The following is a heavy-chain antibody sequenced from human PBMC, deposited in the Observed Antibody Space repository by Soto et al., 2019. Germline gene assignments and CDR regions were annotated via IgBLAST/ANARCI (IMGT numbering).Heavy chain of an antibody. Sequence: ASVKVSCKASGYTFTSYYMHWVRQAPGQGLEWMGIINPSGGSTSYAQKFQGRVTMTRDTSTSTVYMELGSLRSEDTAVYYCAREGLLRRYAFDIWGQGTMVTVSS. CDR3: AREGLLRRYAFDI. V-gene: IGHV1-46*01. J-gene: IGHJ3*02. CDR2: INPSGGST. CDR1: GYTFTSYY. D-gene: IGHD3-22*01.